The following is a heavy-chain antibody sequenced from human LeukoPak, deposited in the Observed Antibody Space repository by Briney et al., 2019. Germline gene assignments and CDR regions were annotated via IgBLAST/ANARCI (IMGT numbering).Heavy chain of an antibody. CDR1: GFTFSSYS. J-gene: IGHJ4*02. Sequence: GGSLRLSCAASGFTFSSYSMSWVSQAPGKRLEWVSYISSSSSTIYYADSVKGRFTISRDNAKNSLYLQMNSLRAEDTAVYYCARVSFDYWGQGTLVTVSS. V-gene: IGHV3-48*01. CDR2: ISSSSSTI. CDR3: ARVSFDY.